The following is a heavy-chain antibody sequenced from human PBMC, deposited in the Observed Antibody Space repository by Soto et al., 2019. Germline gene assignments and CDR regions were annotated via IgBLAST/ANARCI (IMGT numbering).Heavy chain of an antibody. J-gene: IGHJ4*02. D-gene: IGHD2-15*01. CDR3: ARDYYSTTTWIDY. Sequence: QVQLIQSAPEVKRPGASLRVSCKTSGFTFTSYPFSWVRQAPGQGLEWLAWVHPYEGTTKVAHQFRDRLTVSTDTSAATVFMELTGLTSDDTAVYFCARDYYSTTTWIDYWGQGTLVAVSS. CDR2: VHPYEGTT. CDR1: GFTFTSYP. V-gene: IGHV1-18*04.